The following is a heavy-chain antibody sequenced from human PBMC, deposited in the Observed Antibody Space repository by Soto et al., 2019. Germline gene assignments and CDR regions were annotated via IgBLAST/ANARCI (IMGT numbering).Heavy chain of an antibody. D-gene: IGHD3-22*01. CDR3: AKDNDYHDSRGDAFDI. J-gene: IGHJ3*02. CDR1: GFSFSYYG. V-gene: IGHV3-30*18. CDR2: ISYDGSNK. Sequence: QVQLVESGGGVVQPGRSLRLSCAASGFSFSYYGIHWVRQAPGKGLEWVAAISYDGSNKYYADSVKGRSTISRDNSKNTLYLQMKSVRAEDTAVYYCAKDNDYHDSRGDAFDIWGQGTMVIVSS.